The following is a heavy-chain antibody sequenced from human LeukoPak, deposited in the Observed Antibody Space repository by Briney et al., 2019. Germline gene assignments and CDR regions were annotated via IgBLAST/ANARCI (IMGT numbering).Heavy chain of an antibody. V-gene: IGHV3-21*01. CDR2: ISSSGSYI. D-gene: IGHD3-22*01. CDR3: ARNLRGITMIDH. Sequence: GGSLRLSCAASGFTFSSYSMNWVRQAPGKGLEWVSSISSSGSYIYYADSVKGRFTISRDNAKNSLYLRMSSLRAEDTAVYYCARNLRGITMIDHWGQGTLVTVSS. J-gene: IGHJ4*02. CDR1: GFTFSSYS.